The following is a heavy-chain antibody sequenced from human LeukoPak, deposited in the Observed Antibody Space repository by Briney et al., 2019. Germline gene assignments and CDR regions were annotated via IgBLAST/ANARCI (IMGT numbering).Heavy chain of an antibody. Sequence: GGSLRLSCTASGFTLSTYSMNWVRQAPGKGLEWISYISSSSSAIYYADSVKGRFTISRDNAKNSLYLQMNSLRVEDTAVYYCAKDSHEWELLIDYWGQGTLVTVSS. V-gene: IGHV3-48*04. J-gene: IGHJ4*02. CDR3: AKDSHEWELLIDY. CDR1: GFTLSTYS. D-gene: IGHD1-26*01. CDR2: ISSSSSAI.